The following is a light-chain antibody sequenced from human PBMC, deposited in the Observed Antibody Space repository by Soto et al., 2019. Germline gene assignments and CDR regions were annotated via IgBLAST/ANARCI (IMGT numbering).Light chain of an antibody. J-gene: IGKJ5*01. V-gene: IGKV1-12*01. CDR2: TAS. CDR3: QQAASFPIT. CDR1: QGVSTW. Sequence: DIQMTQSPSSVSASVGDRVTITCRASQGVSTWLAWYQQKPGKAPNLLIYTASSLQSGVPSRFSGRGSGTDFTLTINGLQPEDFATYYCQQAASFPITFGQGTRLEIK.